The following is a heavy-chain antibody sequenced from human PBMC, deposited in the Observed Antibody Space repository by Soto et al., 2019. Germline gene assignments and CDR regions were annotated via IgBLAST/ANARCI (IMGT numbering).Heavy chain of an antibody. Sequence: GASVKVSCKASGYTFNRYYMHWVRQAPGPGLEWMGWISPHTGGTTYAQKFQGRVTMTRDTSVSTAFMELNSLRDEDTAVYYCAREETAWPLAYGLDVWGQGTTVTVSS. CDR3: AREETAWPLAYGLDV. D-gene: IGHD2-21*02. J-gene: IGHJ6*02. V-gene: IGHV1-2*02. CDR1: GYTFNRYY. CDR2: ISPHTGGT.